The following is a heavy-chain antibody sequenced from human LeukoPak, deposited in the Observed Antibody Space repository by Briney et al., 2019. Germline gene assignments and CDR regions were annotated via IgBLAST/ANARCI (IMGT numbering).Heavy chain of an antibody. J-gene: IGHJ4*02. Sequence: SETLSLTCAVYGGSFSGYYWSWIRQPPGKGLEWIGEINHSGSTNYNPSLKSRVTISVDTSKNQFSLKLSSVTAADTAVYYCVSGRYSSSSKNFDYWGQGTLVTVSS. CDR1: GGSFSGYY. V-gene: IGHV4-34*01. CDR3: VSGRYSSSSKNFDY. CDR2: INHSGST. D-gene: IGHD6-6*01.